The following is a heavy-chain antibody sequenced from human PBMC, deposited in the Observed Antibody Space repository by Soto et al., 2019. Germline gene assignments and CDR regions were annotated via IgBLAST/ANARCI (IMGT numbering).Heavy chain of an antibody. D-gene: IGHD4-4*01. CDR2: ISAYNGNT. J-gene: IGHJ5*02. V-gene: IGHV1-18*01. Sequence: ASVKVSCKASGYTFTSYGISWVRQAPGQGLEWMGWISAYNGNTNYAQKLQGRVTMTTDTSTSTAYMELRSLRSDDTAVYYCARLSTVANWFDPWGQGALVTVSS. CDR3: ARLSTVANWFDP. CDR1: GYTFTSYG.